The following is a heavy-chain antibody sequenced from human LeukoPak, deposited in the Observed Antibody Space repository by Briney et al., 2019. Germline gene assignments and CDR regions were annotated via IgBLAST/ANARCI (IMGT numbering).Heavy chain of an antibody. Sequence: GGSLRLSCAASGFTFSNYGMHWVRQAPGKGLEWVAVISYDGSNKYYADSVKGRFTISRDNSKNTLYLQMNSLRAEDTAVYYCARDGGGGYCSSTSCIPFDYWGQGTLVTVSS. V-gene: IGHV3-30*03. CDR1: GFTFSNYG. CDR3: ARDGGGGYCSSTSCIPFDY. CDR2: ISYDGSNK. J-gene: IGHJ4*02. D-gene: IGHD2-2*01.